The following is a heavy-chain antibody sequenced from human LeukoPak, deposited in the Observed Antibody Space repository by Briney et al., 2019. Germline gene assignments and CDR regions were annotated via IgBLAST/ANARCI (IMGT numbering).Heavy chain of an antibody. CDR1: GGSISSSSYY. J-gene: IGHJ4*02. CDR2: IYYSGST. Sequence: SETLSLTCTVPGGSISSSSYYWGWIRQPPGKGLEWIGSIYYSGSTYYNPSLKSRVTISVDTSKNQFSLKLSSVTAADTAVYYCARWRSGWYWGQGTLVTVSS. V-gene: IGHV4-39*01. CDR3: ARWRSGWY. D-gene: IGHD6-19*01.